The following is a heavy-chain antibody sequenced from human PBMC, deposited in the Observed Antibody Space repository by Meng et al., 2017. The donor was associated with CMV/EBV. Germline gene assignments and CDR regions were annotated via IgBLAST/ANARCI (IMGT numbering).Heavy chain of an antibody. V-gene: IGHV4-30-4*08. CDR1: GGSIISGDYD. Sequence: QVQSQESGPGLVKPSQTRSLTCTVSGGSIISGDYDWSWIRQPPGKGLEWIGYIYYSGSTYYNPSLKSRVTISVDTSKNQFSLKLSSVTAADTAVYYCARVGRTSCYDYWGQGTLVTVSS. CDR3: ARVGRTSCYDY. CDR2: IYYSGST. J-gene: IGHJ4*02. D-gene: IGHD2-2*01.